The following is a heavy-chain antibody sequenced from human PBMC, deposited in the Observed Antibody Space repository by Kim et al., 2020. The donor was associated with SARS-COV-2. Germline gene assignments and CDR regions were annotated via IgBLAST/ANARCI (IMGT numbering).Heavy chain of an antibody. CDR1: GFTFSSYA. J-gene: IGHJ4*02. CDR2: ISYDGSNK. Sequence: GGSLRLSCAASGFTFSSYAMHWVRQAPGKGLEWVTVISYDGSNKYYADSVKGRFTISRDNSKNTLYLQMNSLRAEDTAVYYCAKIQQLAEYYFDYWGQGTLVTVSS. D-gene: IGHD6-13*01. V-gene: IGHV3-30*18. CDR3: AKIQQLAEYYFDY.